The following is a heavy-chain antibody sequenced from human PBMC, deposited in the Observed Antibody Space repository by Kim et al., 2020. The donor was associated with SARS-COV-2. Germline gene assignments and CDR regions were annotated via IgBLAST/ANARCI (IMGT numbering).Heavy chain of an antibody. CDR2: ISQNGGRK. Sequence: GGSLRLSCAASGFTFSSYWMSWVRQVPGKGLEWVATISQNGGRKNYGESVKGRFTISRANAKNPLYLQINSLRAEDTAVYSCAEGGGTTDVWGQVT. J-gene: IGHJ4*02. CDR1: GFTFSSYW. D-gene: IGHD3-10*02. V-gene: IGHV3-7*01. CDR3: AEGGGTTDV.